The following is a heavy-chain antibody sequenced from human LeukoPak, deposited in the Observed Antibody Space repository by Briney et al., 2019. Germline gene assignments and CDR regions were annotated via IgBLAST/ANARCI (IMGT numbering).Heavy chain of an antibody. D-gene: IGHD5-18*01. CDR3: ARHRGYNYGSNDY. J-gene: IGHJ4*02. Sequence: PSETLSLTCSVSGGSIYTSGYYWGWIRQPPGKGLEWIGSIYHTGSVYYNPSLKSRVTISVDTSKNQFSLKLDSVTAADTAVYYCARHRGYNYGSNDYWGQGTLVTVSS. V-gene: IGHV4-39*01. CDR2: IYHTGSV. CDR1: GGSIYTSGYY.